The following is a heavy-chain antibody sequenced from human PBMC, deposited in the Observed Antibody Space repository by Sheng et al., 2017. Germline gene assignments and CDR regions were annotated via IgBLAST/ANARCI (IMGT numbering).Heavy chain of an antibody. CDR1: GFTFSSYW. V-gene: IGHV3-7*05. CDR3: ARDESAVAGTHDAFDI. D-gene: IGHD6-19*01. CDR2: IKQDGSEK. J-gene: IGHJ3*02. Sequence: EVQLVESGRGLVQPGGSLRLSCAASGFTFSSYWMSWVRQAPGKGLEWVANIKQDGSEKYYVDSVKGRFTISRDNAKNSLYLQMNSRRAEDTAVYYCARDESAVAGTHDAFDIWGQGTMVTVSS.